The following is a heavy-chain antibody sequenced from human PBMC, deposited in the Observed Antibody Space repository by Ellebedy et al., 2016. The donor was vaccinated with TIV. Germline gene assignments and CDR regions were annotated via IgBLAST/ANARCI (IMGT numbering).Heavy chain of an antibody. V-gene: IGHV5-51*01. Sequence: KVSXXGSGYSFTSYWIGWVRQMPGKGLEWMGIIYPGDSDTRYSPSFQGQVTISADKSISTAYLQWSSLKASDTAMYYCARWGGWGVAGTSFRTVGMDVWGQGTTVTVSS. CDR3: ARWGGWGVAGTSFRTVGMDV. CDR1: GYSFTSYW. CDR2: IYPGDSDT. D-gene: IGHD6-19*01. J-gene: IGHJ6*02.